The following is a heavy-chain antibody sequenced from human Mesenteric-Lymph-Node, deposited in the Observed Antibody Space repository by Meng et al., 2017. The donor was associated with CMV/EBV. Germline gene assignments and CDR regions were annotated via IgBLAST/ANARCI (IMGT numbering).Heavy chain of an antibody. D-gene: IGHD3-10*01. V-gene: IGHV3-53*05. Sequence: GESLKISCAASGFTVSSNYMSWVRQAPGKGLEWVSVIYSGGSTYYADSVKGRFTISRDNSKNTLYLQMNSLRAEDTAVYYCANLLLWFGDWGAYYYYGMDVWGQGTTVTVSS. CDR2: IYSGGST. CDR3: ANLLLWFGDWGAYYYYGMDV. CDR1: GFTVSSNY. J-gene: IGHJ6*02.